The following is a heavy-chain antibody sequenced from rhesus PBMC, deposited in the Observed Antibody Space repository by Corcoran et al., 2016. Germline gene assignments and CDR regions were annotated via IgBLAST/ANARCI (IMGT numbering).Heavy chain of an antibody. CDR1: GGPISRYYF. J-gene: IGHJ4*01. CDR3: ARAPCSSTYCSSYYFDY. D-gene: IGHD2-15*01. Sequence: QVQLQESGPGLVKPSETLPLTCTVSGGPISRYYFWSWVRQPPGEGLEWIGGIYGNSVSTYYNPSLKSRVTISKDTSKNQFSLKLSSVTAADTAVYYCARAPCSSTYCSSYYFDYWGQGVLVTVSS. CDR2: IYGNSVST. V-gene: IGHV4-143*01.